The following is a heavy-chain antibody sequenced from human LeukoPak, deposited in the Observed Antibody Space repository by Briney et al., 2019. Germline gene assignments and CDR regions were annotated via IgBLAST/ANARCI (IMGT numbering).Heavy chain of an antibody. J-gene: IGHJ4*02. CDR1: GFTFSAHG. V-gene: IGHV3-30*02. CDR2: IRYDGSNK. D-gene: IGHD3-16*02. Sequence: PGGSLRLSCAASGFTFSAHGMHWVRQAPGKGLEWVTFIRYDGSNKYYVDSVKGRFTISRDNSKNTLYLQMNSLRAEDTAVYYCAKDRTFGGVIVRTDYWGQGTLVTVSS. CDR3: AKDRTFGGVIVRTDY.